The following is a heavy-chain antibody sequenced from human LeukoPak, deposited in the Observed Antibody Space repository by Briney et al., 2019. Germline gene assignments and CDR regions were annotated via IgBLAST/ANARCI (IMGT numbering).Heavy chain of an antibody. V-gene: IGHV1-69*13. CDR3: ATPLQMVAATSWFDY. Sequence: ASVKVSCKASGGTFSSYAISWVRQAPGQGLEWMGGIIPIFGTANYAQKFQGRVTITADESTSTAYMELSSLRSEDTAVYYCATPLQMVAATSWFDYWGQGTLVTVSS. CDR2: IIPIFGTA. CDR1: GGTFSSYA. J-gene: IGHJ4*02. D-gene: IGHD2-15*01.